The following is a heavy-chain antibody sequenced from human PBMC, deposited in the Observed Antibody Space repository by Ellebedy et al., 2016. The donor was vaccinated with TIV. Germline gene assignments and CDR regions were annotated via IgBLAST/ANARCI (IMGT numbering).Heavy chain of an antibody. D-gene: IGHD3-10*01. CDR3: ARALTMVRGGGFDP. V-gene: IGHV4-59*06. Sequence: MPSETLSLTCPVSSGSISNNYWSWIRPHPGKGLEWIGYISYSGSTYYNPSLKSRVTISVDTSKNQFSLKLSSVTAADTAVYYCARALTMVRGGGFDPWGQGTLVTASS. CDR1: SGSISNNY. CDR2: ISYSGST. J-gene: IGHJ5*02.